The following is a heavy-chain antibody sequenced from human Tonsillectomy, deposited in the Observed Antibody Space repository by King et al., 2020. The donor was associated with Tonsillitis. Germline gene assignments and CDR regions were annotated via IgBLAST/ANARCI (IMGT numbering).Heavy chain of an antibody. J-gene: IGHJ6*02. CDR2: TYYRSKWYN. Sequence: VQLQQSGPGLVKPSQTLSLTCAISGDSVSSNSAAWNWIRQSPSRGLEWLGRTYYRSKWYNDYAVSVKSRITINPDTSKNQFSLQLNSVTPEDTAVYYFARVEFRIAAAGTYYYYGMDVWGQGTTVTVSS. V-gene: IGHV6-1*01. CDR1: GDSVSSNSAA. CDR3: ARVEFRIAAAGTYYYYGMDV. D-gene: IGHD6-13*01.